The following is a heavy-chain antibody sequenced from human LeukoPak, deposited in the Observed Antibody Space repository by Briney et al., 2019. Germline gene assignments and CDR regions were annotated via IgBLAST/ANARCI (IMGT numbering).Heavy chain of an antibody. V-gene: IGHV4-61*01. D-gene: IGHD5/OR15-5a*01. Sequence: SETLSLTCTVSGVSVSSSHYFWTWIPQPPGEGPQWIGYIYHDGRTNYSHSLRNGVSISVETSKNQFSLKLTSVTTADKAVYFCATFFDFWFGPWGQGTQVTVSS. CDR2: IYHDGRT. CDR3: ATFFDFWFGP. CDR1: GVSVSSSHYF. J-gene: IGHJ5*02.